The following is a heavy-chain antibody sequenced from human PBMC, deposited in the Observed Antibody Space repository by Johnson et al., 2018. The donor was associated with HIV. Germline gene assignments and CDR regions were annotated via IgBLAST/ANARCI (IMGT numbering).Heavy chain of an antibody. D-gene: IGHD3-16*01. CDR1: GFTVSSNY. CDR3: ARGSRYTHDNDDVYLLHAFDI. CDR2: ISWNSGSI. V-gene: IGHV3-20*04. J-gene: IGHJ3*02. Sequence: VQLVESEGGVVRPGGSLRLACAVSGFTVSSNYMSWVRQAPGKGLEWVSGISWNSGSIGYADSVKGRFTISRDNAKNSLYLQVNSLRAEDTAVYYCARGSRYTHDNDDVYLLHAFDIWGQGTVVTVSS.